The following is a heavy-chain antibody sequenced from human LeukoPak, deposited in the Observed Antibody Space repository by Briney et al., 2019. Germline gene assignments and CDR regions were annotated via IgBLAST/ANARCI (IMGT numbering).Heavy chain of an antibody. Sequence: GGSLRLSCAASGFTFSSYGMHWVRQASGKGLEWVAVISYDGSNKYYADSVKGRFTISRDNSKNTLYLQMNSLRAEDTAVYYCANLLRWEPYWGQGTLVTVSS. CDR2: ISYDGSNK. V-gene: IGHV3-30*18. CDR1: GFTFSSYG. J-gene: IGHJ4*02. CDR3: ANLLRWEPY. D-gene: IGHD4-23*01.